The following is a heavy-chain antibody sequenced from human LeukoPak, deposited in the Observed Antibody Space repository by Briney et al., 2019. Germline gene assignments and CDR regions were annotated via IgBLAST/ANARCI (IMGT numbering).Heavy chain of an antibody. J-gene: IGHJ4*02. V-gene: IGHV3-7*03. CDR2: IKQDGSVQ. CDR1: GFTFSNFW. Sequence: QPGGSLRLSCAASGFTFSNFWMAWVRQAPGKGLEWVANIKQDGSVQFYGDSVKGRFTISRDNAKNSLYLQMNSLRAEDTAVYYCANPPPGTMVRGVITWPQFDYWGQGTLVTVSS. CDR3: ANPPPGTMVRGVITWPQFDY. D-gene: IGHD3-10*01.